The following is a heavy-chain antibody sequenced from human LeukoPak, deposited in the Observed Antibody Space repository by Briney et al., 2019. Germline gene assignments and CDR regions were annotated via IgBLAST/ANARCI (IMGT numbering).Heavy chain of an antibody. Sequence: GEFLKISCKGSGNSFTTHWIGWVRQMPGKGLEWMGIIYPGDSDTRYSPSFQGQVTISVDKSISTAYLQWSSLKASDTAMYYCASHLWFPNYYYGMDVWGQGTTVTVSS. V-gene: IGHV5-51*01. CDR1: GNSFTTHW. CDR3: ASHLWFPNYYYGMDV. D-gene: IGHD3-10*01. J-gene: IGHJ6*02. CDR2: IYPGDSDT.